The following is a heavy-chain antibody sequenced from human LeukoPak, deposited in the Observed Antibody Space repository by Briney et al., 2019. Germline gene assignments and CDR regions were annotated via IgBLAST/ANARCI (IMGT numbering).Heavy chain of an antibody. Sequence: PGGSLRLSCAASGFTFSSYSMNWVRQAPGKGLEWVSAISGSGGSTYYADSVKGRFTISRDNSKNTLYLQMNSLRAEDTAVYYCAKSGPGLYYYYGMDVWGQGTTVTVSS. CDR2: ISGSGGST. J-gene: IGHJ6*02. CDR3: AKSGPGLYYYYGMDV. CDR1: GFTFSSYS. V-gene: IGHV3-23*01.